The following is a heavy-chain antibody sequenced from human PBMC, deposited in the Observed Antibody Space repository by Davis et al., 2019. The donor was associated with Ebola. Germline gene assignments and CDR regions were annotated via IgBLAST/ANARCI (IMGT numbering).Heavy chain of an antibody. Sequence: GESLKISCAASGFTFSSYAMSWVRQAPGKGLEWVSAISGSGGSTCNADSVKGRFTISRDNSKNTLYLQMNSLRAEDTAVYYCAKVPYQGWYFDLWGRGTLVTVSS. CDR1: GFTFSSYA. D-gene: IGHD3-16*01. CDR2: ISGSGGST. J-gene: IGHJ2*01. V-gene: IGHV3-23*01. CDR3: AKVPYQGWYFDL.